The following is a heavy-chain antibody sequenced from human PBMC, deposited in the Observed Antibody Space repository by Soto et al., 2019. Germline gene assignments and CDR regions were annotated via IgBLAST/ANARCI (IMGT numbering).Heavy chain of an antibody. J-gene: IGHJ3*02. V-gene: IGHV3-21*01. CDR1: GFTFSSYS. CDR2: ISSSSSYI. Sequence: GGSLRLSWASSGFTFSSYSMNWVRQAPGKGLEWVSSISSSSSYIYYADSVKGRFTISRDNAKNSLYLQMNSLRAEDTAVYYCARDIKLLYAFDIWGQGTMVTVSS. CDR3: ARDIKLLYAFDI. D-gene: IGHD1-26*01.